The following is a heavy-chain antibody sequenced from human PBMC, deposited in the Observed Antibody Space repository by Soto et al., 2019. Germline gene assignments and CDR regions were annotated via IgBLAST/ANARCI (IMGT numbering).Heavy chain of an antibody. V-gene: IGHV4-59*08. CDR2: IYYSGST. Sequence: SETLSLTCTVSGGSISSYYWSWIRQPPGKGLEWVGYIYYSGSTNDNPSLKSRVTISVDTSKNQFSLKLTSVTAADTAVYYWARDFFDSSDYTTNWFDPWGQGTLVTVSS. CDR1: GGSISSYY. D-gene: IGHD3-22*01. J-gene: IGHJ5*02. CDR3: ARDFFDSSDYTTNWFDP.